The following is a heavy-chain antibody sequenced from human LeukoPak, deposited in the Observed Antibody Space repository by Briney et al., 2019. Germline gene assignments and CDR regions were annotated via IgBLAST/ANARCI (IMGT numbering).Heavy chain of an antibody. CDR1: GYTLTELS. D-gene: IGHD2-2*01. V-gene: IGHV1-24*01. J-gene: IGHJ6*02. CDR3: ATFTFIVVVPATGDYGMDV. CDR2: FDPEDGET. Sequence: ASVKVSCKVSGYTLTELSMHWVRQAPGKGLEWMGGFDPEDGETIYAQKFQGRVTMTEDTSTDTAYMELSSLRSEDTAVYYCATFTFIVVVPATGDYGMDVWGQGTTVTVSS.